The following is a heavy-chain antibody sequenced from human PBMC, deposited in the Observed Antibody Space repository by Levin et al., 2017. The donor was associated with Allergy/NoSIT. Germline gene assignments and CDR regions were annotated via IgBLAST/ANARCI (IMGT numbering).Heavy chain of an antibody. CDR3: ARDEKQLARLRY. Sequence: PRASVKVSCKASGGTFSSYAISWVRQAPGQGLEWMGGIIPIFGTANYAQKFQGRVTITADESTSTAYMELSSLRSEDTAVYYCARDEKQLARLRYWGQGTLVTVSS. V-gene: IGHV1-69*13. CDR2: IIPIFGTA. J-gene: IGHJ4*02. CDR1: GGTFSSYA. D-gene: IGHD6-6*01.